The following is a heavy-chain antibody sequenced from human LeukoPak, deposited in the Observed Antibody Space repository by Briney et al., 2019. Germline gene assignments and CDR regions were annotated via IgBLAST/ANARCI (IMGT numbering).Heavy chain of an antibody. CDR2: INPNSGGT. CDR3: ARDGARGSGTYYVFDF. D-gene: IGHD1-26*01. V-gene: IGHV1-2*02. CDR1: GYMFTGYY. Sequence: ASVKVSCKASGYMFTGYYMHWVRQAPGQGLEWMGWINPNSGGTHYAQKFQGRVTMTRDTSISTAYMELNSLRSDDTAVYYCARDGARGSGTYYVFDFWGQGTLVTVSS. J-gene: IGHJ4*02.